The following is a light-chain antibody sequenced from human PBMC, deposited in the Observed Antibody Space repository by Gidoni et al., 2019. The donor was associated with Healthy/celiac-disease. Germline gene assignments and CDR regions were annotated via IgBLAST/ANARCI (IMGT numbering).Light chain of an antibody. V-gene: IGLV6-57*02. CDR3: QSYDSSNRV. Sequence: NFMLTQPPSVSESPGKTVTISCTGSSGSIASNYVQWYQPRPGSAPTTVIYEDNQRPAGVPDRFSGSIDSSSNSASLTISGLKTEDEADYYCQSYDSSNRVFGGGTKLTVL. CDR2: EDN. J-gene: IGLJ3*02. CDR1: SGSIASNY.